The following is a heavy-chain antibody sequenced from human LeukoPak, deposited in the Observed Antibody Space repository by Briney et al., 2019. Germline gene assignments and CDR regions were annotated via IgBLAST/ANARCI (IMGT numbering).Heavy chain of an antibody. V-gene: IGHV3-74*01. CDR2: IDNDGSDT. CDR3: ARGGYSHGFDI. J-gene: IGHJ3*02. CDR1: EFTFRNYW. D-gene: IGHD2-15*01. Sequence: EPGGSLRLSCAASEFTFRNYWMHWVRQAPGKGLVWVSRIDNDGSDTIYADSVKGRFTISRDNAKNTVYLQMNSLRAEDTAIYYCARGGYSHGFDIWGQGAMVTVSS.